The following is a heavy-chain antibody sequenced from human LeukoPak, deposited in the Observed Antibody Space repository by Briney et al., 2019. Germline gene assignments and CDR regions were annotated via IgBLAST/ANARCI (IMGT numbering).Heavy chain of an antibody. Sequence: GGSLRLSCAASGFTSSSYGMHWVRQAPGKGLEWVGVISKNGSNTYYGDSVKGRFTISRDNSNNTLSLQMNGLTTEDTGVYFCVKGRRGSSYVHYFDSWGQGTLVTVSS. CDR2: ISKNGSNT. J-gene: IGHJ4*02. CDR3: VKGRRGSSYVHYFDS. V-gene: IGHV3-30*18. CDR1: GFTSSSYG. D-gene: IGHD5-18*01.